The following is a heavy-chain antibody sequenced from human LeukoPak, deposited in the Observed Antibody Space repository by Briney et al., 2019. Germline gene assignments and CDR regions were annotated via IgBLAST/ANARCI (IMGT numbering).Heavy chain of an antibody. CDR3: ARSQANWYFDL. V-gene: IGHV1-2*02. CDR1: GYTFTGYY. Sequence: ASVKVSCKASGYTFTGYYMHWVRQAPGQGLEWMGWINPNSGDTNYAQKFQGRVTMTRDTSISTTYMELSRLRSDDTAVYYCARSQANWYFDLWGRGTLVTVSS. J-gene: IGHJ2*01. CDR2: INPNSGDT.